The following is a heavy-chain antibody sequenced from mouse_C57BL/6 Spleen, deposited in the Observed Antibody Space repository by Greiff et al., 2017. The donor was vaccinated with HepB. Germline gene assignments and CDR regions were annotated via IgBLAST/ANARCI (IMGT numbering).Heavy chain of an antibody. V-gene: IGHV1-82*01. CDR2: IYPGDGDT. D-gene: IGHD4-1*01. CDR3: ARLGPHYLDY. CDR1: GYAFSSSW. J-gene: IGHJ2*01. Sequence: QVQLQQSGPELVKPGASVKISCKASGYAFSSSWMNWVKQRPGKGLEWIGRIYPGDGDTNYNGKFKGKATLTADKSSSTAYMQLSSLTSEDSAVYFCARLGPHYLDYWGQGTTLTVSS.